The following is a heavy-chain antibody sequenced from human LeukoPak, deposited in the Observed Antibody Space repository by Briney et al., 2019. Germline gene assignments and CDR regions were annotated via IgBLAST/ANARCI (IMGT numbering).Heavy chain of an antibody. CDR2: IHHSGST. CDR1: GGSMSSGSYS. J-gene: IGHJ2*01. D-gene: IGHD2-15*01. V-gene: IGHV4-30-2*01. Sequence: SETLSLTCTVSGGSMSSGSYSWSWIRQPPGKGLEWIGYIHHSGSTYYNPSLKSRVTISVDRSKKQFSLKLGSVTAADTAVYYCARDPGSPRGYFDLWGRGTLVTVSS. CDR3: ARDPGSPRGYFDL.